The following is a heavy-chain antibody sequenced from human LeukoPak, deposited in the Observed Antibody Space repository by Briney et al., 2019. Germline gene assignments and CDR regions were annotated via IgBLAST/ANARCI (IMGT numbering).Heavy chain of an antibody. CDR3: ARTVLLWFGELPMTGLFDY. Sequence: SETLSLTCTVSGGSISSYYWSWIRQPPGKGLEWIGYIYYSGSTNYNPSLKSRVTISVDTSKNQFPLKLSSVTAADTAVYYCARTVLLWFGELPMTGLFDYWGQGTLVTVSS. J-gene: IGHJ4*02. V-gene: IGHV4-59*01. D-gene: IGHD3-10*01. CDR2: IYYSGST. CDR1: GGSISSYY.